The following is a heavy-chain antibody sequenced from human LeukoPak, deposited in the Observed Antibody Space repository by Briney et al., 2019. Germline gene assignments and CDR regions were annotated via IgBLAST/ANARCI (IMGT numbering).Heavy chain of an antibody. V-gene: IGHV1-8*01. CDR2: MNPNSGNT. J-gene: IGHJ5*02. D-gene: IGHD2-2*01. CDR1: GYTFTSYD. Sequence: WASVKVSCKASGYTFTSYDINWVRQATGQGLEWMGWMNPNSGNTGYAQKFQGRVTMTRNTSISTAYMELSSLRSEDTAVYYCAREPAAMRIDNWFDPWGQGTLVTVSS. CDR3: AREPAAMRIDNWFDP.